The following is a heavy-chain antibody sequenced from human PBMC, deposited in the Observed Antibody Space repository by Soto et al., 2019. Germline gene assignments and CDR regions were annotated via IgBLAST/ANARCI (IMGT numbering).Heavy chain of an antibody. J-gene: IGHJ4*02. V-gene: IGHV1-69*01. CDR3: ASSLTYYDFWSGTIFYY. CDR2: IIPIFGTA. Sequence: QVQLVQSGAEVKKPGSSVKVSCKASGGTFSSYAISWVRQAAGQGLEWMGGIIPIFGTANYAQKFESRVTITADESTSTAYMELSSLRTDDTAVYYCASSLTYYDFWSGTIFYYWGQGTLVTVAS. D-gene: IGHD3-3*01. CDR1: GGTFSSYA.